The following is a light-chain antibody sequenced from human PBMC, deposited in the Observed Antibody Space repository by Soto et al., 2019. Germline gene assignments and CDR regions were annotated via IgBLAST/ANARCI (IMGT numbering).Light chain of an antibody. J-gene: IGKJ2*01. CDR2: DAS. V-gene: IGKV3-15*01. CDR1: QSVRSN. CDR3: QQYNDWPPKYT. Sequence: EIVMTQSPATLSVSPGERATLSCRASQSVRSNLAWYQQKPGQAPRLLIYDASIRATGIPARFSGSGSGTGFTLTISSLQSEDFAVYYCQQYNDWPPKYTFGQGTKLEIK.